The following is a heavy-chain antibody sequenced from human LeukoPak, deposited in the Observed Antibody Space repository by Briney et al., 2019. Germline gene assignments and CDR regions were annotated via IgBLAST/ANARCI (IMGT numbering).Heavy chain of an antibody. CDR1: GYTFTGYY. Sequence: ASVKVSCKASGYTFTGYYMHWVRQAPGQGLEWMGWINPNSGGTNYAQKFQGRVTMTRDTSISTAFMELSRLRSDDTAVYYCAREDYYDSSGYAFWGQGTLVTVSS. V-gene: IGHV1-2*02. D-gene: IGHD3-22*01. J-gene: IGHJ4*02. CDR3: AREDYYDSSGYAF. CDR2: INPNSGGT.